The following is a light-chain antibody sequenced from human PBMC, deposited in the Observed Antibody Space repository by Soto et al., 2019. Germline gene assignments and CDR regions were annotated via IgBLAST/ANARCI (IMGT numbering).Light chain of an antibody. V-gene: IGKV1-5*01. CDR1: QSISRS. J-gene: IGKJ3*01. CDR3: QQYNSDVFT. Sequence: DIQMTQSPSTLSASVGDRVTITCRASQSISRSLAWYQQKPGRAPKLLIFDASSLESGVPSRFGGSGFGTEFTLTISSLQPDDFATYYCQQYNSDVFTFGPGTIVDIK. CDR2: DAS.